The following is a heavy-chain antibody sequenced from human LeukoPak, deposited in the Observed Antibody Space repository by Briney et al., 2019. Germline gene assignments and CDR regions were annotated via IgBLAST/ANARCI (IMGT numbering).Heavy chain of an antibody. Sequence: PGGSLRLSCAASRFTFSNYAMSWARQAPGKGLEWVSAISGSGGSTYYADSVKGRFTISRDNSKNTLYLQMNSLRAEDTAVYYCAKDGGNVVVPAATRGVYWGQGTLVTVSS. CDR3: AKDGGNVVVPAATRGVY. D-gene: IGHD2-2*01. V-gene: IGHV3-23*01. CDR1: RFTFSNYA. J-gene: IGHJ4*02. CDR2: ISGSGGST.